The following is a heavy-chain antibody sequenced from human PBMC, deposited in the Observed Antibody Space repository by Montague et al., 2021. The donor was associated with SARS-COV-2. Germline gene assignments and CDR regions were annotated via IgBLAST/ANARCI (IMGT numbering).Heavy chain of an antibody. Sequence: SETLSLTCAVYGGSFSGYYWSWIRQPPGKGLEWIGEINHSGSTNHNPSLKSRVTISVDTSKNQFSLKLSSVTAADTAVYYCARGSTVTHYWGQGTLVTVSS. D-gene: IGHD4-17*01. CDR2: INHSGST. V-gene: IGHV4-34*01. CDR3: ARGSTVTHY. J-gene: IGHJ4*02. CDR1: GGSFSGYY.